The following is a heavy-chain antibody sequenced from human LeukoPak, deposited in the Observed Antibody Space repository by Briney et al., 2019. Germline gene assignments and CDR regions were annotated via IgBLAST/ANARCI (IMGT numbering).Heavy chain of an antibody. D-gene: IGHD3-3*01. V-gene: IGHV4-59*01. J-gene: IGHJ6*02. Sequence: PLETLSLTCTVSGGSISSYYWSWIRQPPGKGLEWIGYIYYSGSTNYNPSLKSRVTISVDTSKNQFSLKLSSVTAADTAVYYCARASEWLLGYYYYGMDVWGQGTTVTVSS. CDR3: ARASEWLLGYYYYGMDV. CDR1: GGSISSYY. CDR2: IYYSGST.